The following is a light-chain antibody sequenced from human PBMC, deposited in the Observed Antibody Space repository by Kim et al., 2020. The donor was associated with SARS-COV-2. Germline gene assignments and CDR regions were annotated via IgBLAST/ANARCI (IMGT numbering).Light chain of an antibody. CDR2: AAS. V-gene: IGKV1-39*01. Sequence: DIQMTQSPSSLSASVGDRVTITCRASQSISSSLNWYQQKPGKAPNLLIYAASSLQSGVPSRFSGSGSGTDFTLTISSLQPEDFATYYCQQSYSTPLPFGGGTKVDIK. J-gene: IGKJ4*01. CDR3: QQSYSTPLP. CDR1: QSISSS.